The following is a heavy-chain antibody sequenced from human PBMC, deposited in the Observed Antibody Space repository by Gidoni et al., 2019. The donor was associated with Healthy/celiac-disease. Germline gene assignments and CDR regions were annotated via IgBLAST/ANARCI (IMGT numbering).Heavy chain of an antibody. D-gene: IGHD6-19*01. V-gene: IGHV1-69*01. J-gene: IGHJ4*02. CDR1: GGTFSSYA. CDR2: IIPIFGTA. CDR3: AVTVAGLDY. Sequence: QLQLVQSGSELNKPGSSVNVSCQASGGTFSSYAISWVRQAPGQGLEWMGGIIPIFGTANYAQKFKGRVTITADEATSTAYMELSSLRSEDTAVYYCAVTVAGLDYWGQGTLVTVSS.